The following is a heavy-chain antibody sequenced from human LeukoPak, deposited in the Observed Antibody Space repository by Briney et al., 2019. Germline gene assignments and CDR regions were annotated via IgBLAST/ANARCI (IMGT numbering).Heavy chain of an antibody. CDR1: GGSISSYY. J-gene: IGHJ4*02. CDR2: VSYSGST. V-gene: IGHV4-59*01. Sequence: SETLSLTCTVSGGSISSYYWSWIRQPPGKGLEWIGYVSYSGSTNCNPSLKSRVTISVDTSKNQFSLRLSSVTAADTAVYFCARNLYDSSGSMGIYTFDYWGQGTLVTVSS. CDR3: ARNLYDSSGSMGIYTFDY. D-gene: IGHD3-22*01.